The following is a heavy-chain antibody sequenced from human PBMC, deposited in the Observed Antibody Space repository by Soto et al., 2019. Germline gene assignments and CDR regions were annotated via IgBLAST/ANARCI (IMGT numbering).Heavy chain of an antibody. D-gene: IGHD4-17*01. CDR3: AHLTTGGFYFDY. J-gene: IGHJ4*02. V-gene: IGHV2-5*02. Sequence: QITLKESGPTLVKPTQTLTLTCTFSGFSLRNSGVGVGWIRQPPGKALEWLALIYWDDDKRYSPSLKSRLTITKDTSKYQVVVTMTNMDPVDTATYYCAHLTTGGFYFDYWGQGTLVTVSS. CDR1: GFSLRNSGVG. CDR2: IYWDDDK.